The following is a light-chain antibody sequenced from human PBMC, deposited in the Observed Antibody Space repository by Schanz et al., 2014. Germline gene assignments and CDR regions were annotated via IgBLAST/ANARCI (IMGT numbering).Light chain of an antibody. J-gene: IGLJ3*02. CDR3: SSFTSRATWA. Sequence: QSALTQPASVSGSPGQSITISCTGTSSDVGGYNYVSWYQQHPGKAPKLMIYDVTKRPSGVPDRFSGSKSGNTASLTVSGLQAEDEADYYCSSFTSRATWAFGGGTKVTVL. V-gene: IGLV2-14*01. CDR1: SSDVGGYNY. CDR2: DVT.